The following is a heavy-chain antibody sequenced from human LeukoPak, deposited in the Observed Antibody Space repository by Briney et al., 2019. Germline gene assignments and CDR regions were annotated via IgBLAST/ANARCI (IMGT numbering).Heavy chain of an antibody. D-gene: IGHD3-10*01. J-gene: IGHJ5*02. V-gene: IGHV4-38-2*02. CDR1: GYSISSGYY. Sequence: PSETLSLTCTVSGYSISSGYYWSWIRQPPGKGLEWIGEINHSGGTNYNPSLKSRVTISVDTSKDQFSLKLSSVTAADTAVYYCARSKHLYYYGSGSPSWFDPWGQGTLVTVSS. CDR2: INHSGGT. CDR3: ARSKHLYYYGSGSPSWFDP.